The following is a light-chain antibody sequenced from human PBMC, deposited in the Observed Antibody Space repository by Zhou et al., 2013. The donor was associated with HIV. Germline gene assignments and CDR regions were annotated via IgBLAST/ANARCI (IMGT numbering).Light chain of an antibody. CDR3: QQSFTTPFT. Sequence: DIQMTQSPSTLSAFVGDRVTITCRASQTISSWLAWYQLKPGKAPQLLIFAASRLQTGVPLRFSGSGSGTDFTLTIENLQPEDLATYFCQQSFTTPFTFGQGTKLQIK. CDR2: AAS. J-gene: IGKJ2*01. V-gene: IGKV1-39*01. CDR1: QTISSW.